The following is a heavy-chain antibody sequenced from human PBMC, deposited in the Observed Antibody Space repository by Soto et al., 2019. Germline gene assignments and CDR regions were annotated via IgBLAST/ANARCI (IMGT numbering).Heavy chain of an antibody. CDR3: ARAPADRSFDY. CDR1: GGSFSGYY. CDR2: INHSGST. V-gene: IGHV4-34*01. J-gene: IGHJ4*02. Sequence: QVQLQQWGAGLLKPSETLSLTCAVYGGSFSGYYWSWIRQPPGKGLEWIGEINHSGSTNYNPSLKSRVTTSVDTSKNQFSLKLSSVTAADTAVYYCARAPADRSFDYWGQGTLVTVSS. D-gene: IGHD6-25*01.